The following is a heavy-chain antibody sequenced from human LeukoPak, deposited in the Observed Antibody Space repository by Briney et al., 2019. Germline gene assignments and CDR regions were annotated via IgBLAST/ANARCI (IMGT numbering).Heavy chain of an antibody. CDR2: ISGSGGST. J-gene: IGHJ4*02. Sequence: PGGSLRLSCAASGFTFSSYAMSWVRQAPGKGLEWVSAISGSGGSTYYADSVKGRFTISRDNSKNTLYLQMNSLRAEDTAVYYCAKSGEYSYGNEPHFDYWGQGTLVTVSS. V-gene: IGHV3-23*01. CDR1: GFTFSSYA. CDR3: AKSGEYSYGNEPHFDY. D-gene: IGHD5-18*01.